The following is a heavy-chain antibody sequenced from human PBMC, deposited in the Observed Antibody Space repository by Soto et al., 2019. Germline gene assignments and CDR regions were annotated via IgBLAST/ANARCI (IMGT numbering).Heavy chain of an antibody. J-gene: IGHJ5*02. CDR2: IYSSGST. CDR1: GGAISAYY. D-gene: IGHD3-3*01. Sequence: SETLSPTCSVSGGAISAYYWTWIRQPAGKGLEWIGRIYSSGSTKYNPSLQSRVTMSLDTSNNQFSLRLTSVTAADTAVYYCARGQRFSDGFHPWGQGTLVTVYS. CDR3: ARGQRFSDGFHP. V-gene: IGHV4-4*07.